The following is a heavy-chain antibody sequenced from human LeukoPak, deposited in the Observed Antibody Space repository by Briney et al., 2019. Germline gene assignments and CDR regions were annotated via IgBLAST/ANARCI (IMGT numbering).Heavy chain of an antibody. CDR1: GYTFTSYA. D-gene: IGHD6-25*01. CDR3: ARGEERLRSSGGDDY. V-gene: IGHV1-3*01. CDR2: INAGNGNT. Sequence: ASVKVSCKASGYTFTSYAMHWVRQAPGQRLEWMGWINAGNGNTKYSQKFQGRVTITRDTSASTAYMELSSLGSEDTAVYYCARGEERLRSSGGDDYWGQGTLVTVSS. J-gene: IGHJ4*02.